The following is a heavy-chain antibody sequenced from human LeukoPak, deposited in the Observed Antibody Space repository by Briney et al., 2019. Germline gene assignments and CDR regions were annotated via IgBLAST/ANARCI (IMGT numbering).Heavy chain of an antibody. CDR1: GVSISSNNW. J-gene: IGHJ4*02. CDR2: IYHSGST. D-gene: IGHD5-12*01. V-gene: IGHV4-4*02. Sequence: SETLSLTCAVSGVSISSNNWWGWVRQPPGRGLEWIGEIYHSGSTNYNPSLKSRVTISVDKSKNQFSLKLSSVTAADTAVYYCARWWWGYDKYIDYWGQGTLVTVSS. CDR3: ARWWWGYDKYIDY.